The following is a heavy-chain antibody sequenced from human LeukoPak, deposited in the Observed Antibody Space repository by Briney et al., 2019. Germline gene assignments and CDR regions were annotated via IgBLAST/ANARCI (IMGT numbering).Heavy chain of an antibody. CDR1: GYSFTSYW. V-gene: IGHV5-51*01. CDR3: ARRAIIQGTSALDF. D-gene: IGHD3-3*01. J-gene: IGHJ4*02. CDR2: IYPGDSDT. Sequence: GESLKISCKGSGYSFTSYWIGWVRQMPGKGLEWMGIIYPGDSDTRYSPSFHGQVTISADKSISTAYLQWSSLKDSDTAMYYCARRAIIQGTSALDFWGQGTVVIVSS.